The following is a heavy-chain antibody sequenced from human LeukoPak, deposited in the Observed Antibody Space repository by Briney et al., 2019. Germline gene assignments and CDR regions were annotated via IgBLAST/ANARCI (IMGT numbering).Heavy chain of an antibody. D-gene: IGHD3-3*01. CDR3: ARLREIPVFGVVTKSTSYFDY. V-gene: IGHV3-7*01. CDR1: GFTFSSYS. J-gene: IGHJ4*02. Sequence: GGSLRLSCAASGFTFSSYSMNWVRQAPGKGLELVANIKQDRSEKYYVDSVKGRFTISRDNAKNSLYLQMNSLRAEDTAVYYCARLREIPVFGVVTKSTSYFDYWGQGTLVTVSS. CDR2: IKQDRSEK.